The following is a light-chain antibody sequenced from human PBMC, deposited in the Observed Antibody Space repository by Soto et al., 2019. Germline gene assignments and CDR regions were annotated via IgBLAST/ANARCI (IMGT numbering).Light chain of an antibody. CDR2: SNG. J-gene: IGLJ1*01. CDR3: QSYDSSLSGSEV. CDR1: SSNIGAGHD. V-gene: IGLV1-40*01. Sequence: QSVLTQPPSVSGAPGQRVTISCTGSSSNIGAGHDVHWYQQHPGTAPKPLIYSNGNRPSGVPERFSGSKSGTSASLAITGLQAEDEADYYCQSYDSSLSGSEVFGTGTKLTVL.